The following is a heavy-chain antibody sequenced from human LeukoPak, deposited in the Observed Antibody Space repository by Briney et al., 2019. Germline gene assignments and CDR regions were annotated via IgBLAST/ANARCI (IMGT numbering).Heavy chain of an antibody. J-gene: IGHJ6*03. D-gene: IGHD3-10*01. CDR2: ISFDGSDK. V-gene: IGHV3-30*03. CDR3: ARDIPSRRGCYYMDV. Sequence: GGSLRLSCAASGFTFSSYGMHWVRQAPGKGLEWVAIISFDGSDKYYGDSVKGRATISRDNSKNTLYLQMNSLRAEDTAVYYCARDIPSRRGCYYMDVWGKGTTVTVSS. CDR1: GFTFSSYG.